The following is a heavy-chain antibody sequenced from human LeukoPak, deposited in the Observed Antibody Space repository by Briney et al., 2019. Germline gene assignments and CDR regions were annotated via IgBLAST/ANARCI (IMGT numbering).Heavy chain of an antibody. Sequence: ASETLSLTCAVYGGSFSGYYWSWIRQPPGKGLEWIGEINHSGSTNYNPSLKSRVTISVDTSKNQFSLKLSSVTAADTAVYYCARVFSSSWYSLRYWGQGTLVTVSS. CDR1: GGSFSGYY. CDR2: INHSGST. D-gene: IGHD6-13*01. J-gene: IGHJ4*02. V-gene: IGHV4-34*01. CDR3: ARVFSSSWYSLRY.